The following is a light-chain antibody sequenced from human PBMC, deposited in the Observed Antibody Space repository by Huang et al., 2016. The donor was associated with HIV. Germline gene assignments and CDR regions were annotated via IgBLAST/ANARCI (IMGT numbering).Light chain of an antibody. Sequence: EIGLTQSPGTLSVSPGERAILSCRASQRVNSRSLAWYQQKPGQAPRLLMYGASSTATDIPDRFSGSGSGTDFTLTISRLEPEDFAVYYCQQYGSSPAFGQGTKVEIK. V-gene: IGKV3-20*01. CDR2: GAS. CDR1: QRVNSRS. CDR3: QQYGSSPA. J-gene: IGKJ1*01.